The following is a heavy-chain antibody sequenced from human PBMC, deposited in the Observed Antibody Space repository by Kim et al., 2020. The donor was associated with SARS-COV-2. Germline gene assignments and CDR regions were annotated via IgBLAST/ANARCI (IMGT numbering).Heavy chain of an antibody. D-gene: IGHD5-18*01. Sequence: GGSLRLSCEASGFTFADYAMHWVRQAPGKGLELVSGISWKSDKIDYADSVKGRFTISRDNAKNSLFLQMNSLRPEDTALYYCAKDSPYSYGLDYWGQGTLVTVSS. CDR2: ISWKSDKI. J-gene: IGHJ4*02. CDR3: AKDSPYSYGLDY. V-gene: IGHV3-9*01. CDR1: GFTFADYA.